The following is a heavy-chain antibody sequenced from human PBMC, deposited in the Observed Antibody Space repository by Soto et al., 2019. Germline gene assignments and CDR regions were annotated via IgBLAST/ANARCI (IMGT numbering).Heavy chain of an antibody. CDR1: GGLFSSYA. Sequence: SAVKVSCKDSGGLFSSYAISWVRQAPGQGLEWMGGIIPVFGTTYYAQNFQDRVTITADESTNTAYMELNSLKSEDTAMYYCARGGSGYVWCNEDWGQGTLVAVSS. J-gene: IGHJ4*02. CDR3: ARGGSGYVWCNED. V-gene: IGHV1-69*13. D-gene: IGHD3-22*01. CDR2: IIPVFGTT.